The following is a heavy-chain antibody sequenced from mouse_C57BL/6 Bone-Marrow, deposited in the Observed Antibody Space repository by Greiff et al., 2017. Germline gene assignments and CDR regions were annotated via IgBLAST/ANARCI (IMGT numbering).Heavy chain of an antibody. CDR3: ANPSFYYYGSHWYFDV. J-gene: IGHJ1*03. Sequence: QVQLQQSGAELMKPGASVKLSCKATGYTFTGYWIEWVKQRPGHGLEWIGEILPGSSSTNYNEKFKGKATFTADTTSNTAYMQLSSLTTEDSAIYYCANPSFYYYGSHWYFDVWGTGTTVTVSS. V-gene: IGHV1-9*01. CDR2: ILPGSSST. D-gene: IGHD1-1*01. CDR1: GYTFTGYW.